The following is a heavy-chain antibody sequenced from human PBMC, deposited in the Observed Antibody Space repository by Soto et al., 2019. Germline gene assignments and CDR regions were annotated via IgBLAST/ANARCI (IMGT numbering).Heavy chain of an antibody. V-gene: IGHV1-69*02. Sequence: QVQLVQSGAEVKKPGSSVKVSCKASGGTFSSYTISWVRQAPGQGLEWMGRIIPILGIANYAQKFQGRVTITADKSTSPAYMELSSLRSEDTAVYYCARRYCSGGSCYSGDAFDIWGQGTMVTVSS. CDR3: ARRYCSGGSCYSGDAFDI. CDR2: IIPILGIA. CDR1: GGTFSSYT. D-gene: IGHD2-15*01. J-gene: IGHJ3*02.